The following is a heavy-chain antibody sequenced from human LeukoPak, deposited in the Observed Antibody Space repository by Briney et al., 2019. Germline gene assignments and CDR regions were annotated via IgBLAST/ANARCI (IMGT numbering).Heavy chain of an antibody. J-gene: IGHJ4*02. D-gene: IGHD3-22*01. Sequence: SGGSLRLSCAASGFTFSSYAVHWVRQAPGKGLEWVAVISYDGSNKYYADSVKGRFTISRDNSKNTLYLQMNSLRAEDTAVYYCARDPPFYYDSSGLDYWGQGTLVTVSS. V-gene: IGHV3-30-3*01. CDR3: ARDPPFYYDSSGLDY. CDR1: GFTFSSYA. CDR2: ISYDGSNK.